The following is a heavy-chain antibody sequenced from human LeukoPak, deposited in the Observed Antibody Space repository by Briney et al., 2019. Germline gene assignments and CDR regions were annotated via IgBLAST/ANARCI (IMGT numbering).Heavy chain of an antibody. J-gene: IGHJ4*02. CDR1: RGTFSSYA. CDR3: ARVARSDSSGYFG. CDR2: IIPILGIA. D-gene: IGHD3-22*01. Sequence: VASVKVSCKPSRGTFSSYAISWVRQAPGQGLEWMGRIIPILGIANYAQKFQGRVTITADKSTSTAYMELSSLRSQDTAVYYCARVARSDSSGYFGWGQGTLVTVSS. V-gene: IGHV1-69*04.